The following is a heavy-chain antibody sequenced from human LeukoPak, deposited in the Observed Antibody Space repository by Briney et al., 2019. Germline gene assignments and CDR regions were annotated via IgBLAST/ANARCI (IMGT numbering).Heavy chain of an antibody. Sequence: PSETLSLTCAVYGGSFSGYYWSWIRQPPGKGLEWIGEINHSGSTNYNPSLKSRVTISVDTSKNQFSLKLISVTAADTALYYCARPRGAGTWWYFDLWGRGTLVTVSS. CDR1: GGSFSGYY. D-gene: IGHD6-19*01. CDR3: ARPRGAGTWWYFDL. CDR2: INHSGST. J-gene: IGHJ2*01. V-gene: IGHV4-34*01.